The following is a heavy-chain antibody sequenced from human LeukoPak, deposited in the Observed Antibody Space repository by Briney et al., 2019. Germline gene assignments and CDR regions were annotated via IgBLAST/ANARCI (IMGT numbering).Heavy chain of an antibody. Sequence: GGSLRLSCAAPGFTFSSYAMHWVRQAPGKGLEYVSAISSNGGSTYYANSVKGRFTISRDNSKNTLYLQMGSLRAEDMAVYYCARGPHTMVRGVIYFDYWGQGTLVIVSS. D-gene: IGHD3-10*01. CDR2: ISSNGGST. CDR1: GFTFSSYA. V-gene: IGHV3-64*01. J-gene: IGHJ4*02. CDR3: ARGPHTMVRGVIYFDY.